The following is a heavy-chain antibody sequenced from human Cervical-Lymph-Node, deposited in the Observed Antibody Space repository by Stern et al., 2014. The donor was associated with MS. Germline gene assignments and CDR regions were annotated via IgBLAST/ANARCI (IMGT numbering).Heavy chain of an antibody. D-gene: IGHD6-13*01. CDR3: SRHLPYSSSWYNWFDP. Sequence: QVQLQESGPGLVKPSETLSLTCAVSGGSVSDSRYYWGWIRQPPGKGLEWIGSVSYTVSPYNNPSLKSRVPIPLAPTKTHFPLQLPSVTAADTALYYCSRHLPYSSSWYNWFDPWGQGTLVTVSS. CDR2: VSYTVSP. CDR1: GGSVSDSRYY. J-gene: IGHJ5*02. V-gene: IGHV4-39*01.